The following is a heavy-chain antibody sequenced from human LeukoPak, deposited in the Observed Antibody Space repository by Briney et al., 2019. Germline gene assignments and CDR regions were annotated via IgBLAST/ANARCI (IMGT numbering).Heavy chain of an antibody. V-gene: IGHV3-21*01. CDR2: ISSSSSYI. D-gene: IGHD6-19*01. Sequence: AGGSLRLSCAASGFTFSSYSMNWVRQAPGKGLEWVSSISSSSSYIYYADSVKGRFTISRDNAKNSLYLQMNSLRAEDTAAYYCAREPAYSSGWYMDVWGKGTTVTVSS. CDR1: GFTFSSYS. CDR3: AREPAYSSGWYMDV. J-gene: IGHJ6*03.